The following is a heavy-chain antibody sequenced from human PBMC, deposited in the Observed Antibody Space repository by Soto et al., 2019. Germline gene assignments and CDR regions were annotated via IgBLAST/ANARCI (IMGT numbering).Heavy chain of an antibody. Sequence: QVQLVESGGGVVQPGRSLRLSCAASGFTFSSYAMHWVRQAPGKGLEWVAVISYDGSNKYYADSVKGRFTISRDNSKNTLYLQVNSLRADDTAVYYCARGAGLRFFEWLLPDAFDIWGQGTMVTVSS. V-gene: IGHV3-30-3*01. CDR1: GFTFSSYA. J-gene: IGHJ3*02. CDR2: ISYDGSNK. CDR3: ARGAGLRFFEWLLPDAFDI. D-gene: IGHD3-3*01.